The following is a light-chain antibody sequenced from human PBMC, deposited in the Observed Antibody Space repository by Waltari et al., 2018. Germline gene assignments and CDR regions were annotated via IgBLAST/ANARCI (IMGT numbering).Light chain of an antibody. CDR2: EVS. J-gene: IGLJ2*01. V-gene: IGLV2-23*02. CDR3: CSYAGSSTHVV. Sequence: QSALTQPASVSGSPGQSITISCTGTSSEVGSYNLVSWYQQHPGKAPKLMIYEVSKRPSGVSNRFSGSKSGNTASLTISGLQAEDEADYYCCSYAGSSTHVVFGGGTKLTVL. CDR1: SSEVGSYNL.